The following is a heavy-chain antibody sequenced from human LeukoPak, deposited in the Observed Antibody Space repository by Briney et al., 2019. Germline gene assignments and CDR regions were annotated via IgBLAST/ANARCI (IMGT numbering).Heavy chain of an antibody. CDR1: GYTFTSYG. V-gene: IGHV1-18*01. CDR2: ISAYNGNT. J-gene: IGHJ4*02. Sequence: ASVKVSCKASGYTFTSYGISWVRQAPGQGLEWMGWISAYNGNTNYAQKLQGRVTMTTDTSTSTAYKELRSLRSDDTAVYYCARAGGYEYFDYWGQGTLVTVSS. CDR3: ARAGGYEYFDY. D-gene: IGHD5-12*01.